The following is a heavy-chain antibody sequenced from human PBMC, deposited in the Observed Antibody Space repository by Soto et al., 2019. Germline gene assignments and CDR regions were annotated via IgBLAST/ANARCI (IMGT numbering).Heavy chain of an antibody. D-gene: IGHD4-17*01. V-gene: IGHV2-5*02. Sequence: VAWIRQPPGKALEWLALIYWDDDKRYSPSLKNRLAISKDTSRNRVVLTITNMNPEDTVFYYYEHACDYEPRSWDPWCPGTLDTGSS. J-gene: IGHJ5*02. CDR3: EHACDYEPRSWDP. CDR2: IYWDDDK.